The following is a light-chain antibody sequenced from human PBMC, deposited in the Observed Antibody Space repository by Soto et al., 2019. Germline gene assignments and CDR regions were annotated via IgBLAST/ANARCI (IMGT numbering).Light chain of an antibody. CDR2: AAS. Sequence: DIQMTQSPSSLSASVGDRVTITCRASQSINTFLNWYQQKPGKAPKLLIYAASTLQSGVPSRFSGSGSGTDFTLTISSLQPEDFATYYCQQSYSTPPDTFGQGTNLEIK. J-gene: IGKJ2*01. CDR3: QQSYSTPPDT. V-gene: IGKV1-39*01. CDR1: QSINTF.